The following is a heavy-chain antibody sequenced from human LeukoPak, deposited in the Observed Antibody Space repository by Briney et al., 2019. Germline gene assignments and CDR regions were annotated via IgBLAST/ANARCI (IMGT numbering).Heavy chain of an antibody. CDR3: ARASPANYFDYYDSSGYYYGFDY. CDR2: IYYSGST. J-gene: IGHJ4*02. Sequence: SETLSLTCTVSGGSISSGDYYWSWIRQPPGKGLEWIGYIYYSGSTYYNPSLKSRVTISVDTSKNQFSLKLSSVTAADTAVYYCARASPANYFDYYDSSGYYYGFDYWGQGTLVTVSP. D-gene: IGHD3-22*01. CDR1: GGSISSGDYY. V-gene: IGHV4-30-4*01.